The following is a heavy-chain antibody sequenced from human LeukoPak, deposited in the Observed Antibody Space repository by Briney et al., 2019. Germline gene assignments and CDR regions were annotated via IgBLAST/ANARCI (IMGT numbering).Heavy chain of an antibody. V-gene: IGHV3-66*01. Sequence: GSLRLSCAASGFTFSSYSMNWVRQAPGKGLEWVSVIYSGGTTYYADSVKGRFTISRDNSKNTLYLQMNSLRAEDTAVYYCARDRAGVLDYWGQGTLVTVSS. D-gene: IGHD6-13*01. CDR3: ARDRAGVLDY. CDR2: IYSGGTT. CDR1: GFTFSSYS. J-gene: IGHJ4*02.